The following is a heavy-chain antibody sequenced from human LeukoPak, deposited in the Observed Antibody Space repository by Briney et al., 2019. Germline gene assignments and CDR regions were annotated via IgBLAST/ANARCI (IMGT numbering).Heavy chain of an antibody. J-gene: IGHJ4*02. CDR3: AIGAATQANY. CDR1: GFTFSSYG. V-gene: IGHV3-30*02. CDR2: IRYDGSNK. D-gene: IGHD2-15*01. Sequence: GGSLRLSCAASGFTFSSYGMHWVRQAPGKGLEWVAFIRYDGSNKYYADSVKGRFTISRDNSKNTLYLQMNSLRAEDTAVYYCAIGAATQANYWGQGTLVTVSS.